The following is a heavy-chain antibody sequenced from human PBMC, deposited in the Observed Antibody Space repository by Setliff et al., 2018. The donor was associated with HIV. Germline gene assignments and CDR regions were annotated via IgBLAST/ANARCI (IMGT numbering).Heavy chain of an antibody. V-gene: IGHV4-34*01. CDR3: ARGVQAQVVLMSYVKGRFDP. J-gene: IGHJ5*02. CDR2: INHRGDT. Sequence: PSETLSLTCAVYGGSFSGYYWTWIRQPPGKGEWIGDINHRGDTKYNPSLRSRVIISVDKSKNQFSLKLISLTAADTAKYFCARGVQAQVVLMSYVKGRFDPWGQGTQVTVSS. D-gene: IGHD2-8*01. CDR1: GGSFSGYY.